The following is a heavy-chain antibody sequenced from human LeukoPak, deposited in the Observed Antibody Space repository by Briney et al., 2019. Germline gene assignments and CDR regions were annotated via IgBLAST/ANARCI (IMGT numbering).Heavy chain of an antibody. CDR2: ISSSGSTI. CDR3: ASLRGHYYYYMDV. Sequence: PGGSLRLSCAASGFTFSSYEMNWVRQAPGKGLEWVSYISSSGSTIYYADSVKGRFTISTDNANNSLYLQMNSLRAEDTAVYYCASLRGHYYYYMDVWGKGTTVTISS. CDR1: GFTFSSYE. V-gene: IGHV3-48*03. J-gene: IGHJ6*03. D-gene: IGHD3-16*01.